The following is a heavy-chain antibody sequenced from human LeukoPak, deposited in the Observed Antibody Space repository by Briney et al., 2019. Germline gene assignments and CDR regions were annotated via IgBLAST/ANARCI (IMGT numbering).Heavy chain of an antibody. V-gene: IGHV4-39*01. CDR3: ARTRYYYNSRSYGAPYYFDY. CDR2: IYYSGST. D-gene: IGHD3-10*01. Sequence: SETLSLTCAVSGGSISSNSYYWGWIRQPPGKGLEGIGGIYYSGSTYYNPSLKSGVTISVDTPKNQFSLKLSSVTAADTAVYYCARTRYYYNSRSYGAPYYFDYWGQGTLVTVSS. CDR1: GGSISSNSYY. J-gene: IGHJ4*02.